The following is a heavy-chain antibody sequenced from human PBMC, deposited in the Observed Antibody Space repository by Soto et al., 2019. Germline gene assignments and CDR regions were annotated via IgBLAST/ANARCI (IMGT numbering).Heavy chain of an antibody. CDR1: GGSISSYY. V-gene: IGHV4-59*01. D-gene: IGHD3-3*01. Sequence: SETLSLTCTVSGGSISSYYWSWIRQPPGKGLEWIGYIYYSGSTNYNPSLKSRVTISVDTSKNQFSLKLSSVTAADTAVYYCARDKSAKATIFGVAGTWFDPWGQGTLVTSPQ. CDR3: ARDKSAKATIFGVAGTWFDP. CDR2: IYYSGST. J-gene: IGHJ5*02.